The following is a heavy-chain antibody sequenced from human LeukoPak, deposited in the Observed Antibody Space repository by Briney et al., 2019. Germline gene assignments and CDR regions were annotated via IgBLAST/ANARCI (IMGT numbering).Heavy chain of an antibody. D-gene: IGHD2-15*01. CDR3: ARQYWWDY. CDR1: GYSFAGYW. J-gene: IGHJ4*02. Sequence: GESLKISCKASGYSFAGYWIGWVRQMPGKGLEWMGIIYPGDSETRYSPSFQGQVTISVDKSISTAYLQWSSLKASDSAMYYCARQYWWDYWGQGTLVTVSS. CDR2: IYPGDSET. V-gene: IGHV5-51*01.